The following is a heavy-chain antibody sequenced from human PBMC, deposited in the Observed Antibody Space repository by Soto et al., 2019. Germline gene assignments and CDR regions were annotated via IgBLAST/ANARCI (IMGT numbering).Heavy chain of an antibody. Sequence: PSETLSLTCTVSGGAVSSGDYYRSWIRQPPGKGLEWIGNIYYSGSTNYNPSLKSRATIPVDTSKNQFSLKVSSATAADSAVYYCSGAESPDTAYFSLYWGQGTPVTVSS. D-gene: IGHD1-26*01. V-gene: IGHV4-61*08. J-gene: IGHJ4*02. CDR3: SGAESPDTAYFSLY. CDR1: GGAVSSGDYY. CDR2: IYYSGST.